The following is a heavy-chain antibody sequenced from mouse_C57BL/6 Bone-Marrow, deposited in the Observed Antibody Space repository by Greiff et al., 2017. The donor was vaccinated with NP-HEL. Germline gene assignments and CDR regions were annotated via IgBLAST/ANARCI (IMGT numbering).Heavy chain of an antibody. J-gene: IGHJ3*01. CDR3: ARRGGWLWLGFAY. CDR2: IFPGSGST. V-gene: IGHV1-75*01. CDR1: GYTFTDYY. D-gene: IGHD2-2*01. Sequence: QVQLQQSGPELVKPGASVKISCKASGYTFTDYYINWVKQRPGQGLEWIGWIFPGSGSTYYNQKFKGKATLTVDKSSSTAYMLLSSLTSEDSAVYCCARRGGWLWLGFAYWGQGTRVTGSA.